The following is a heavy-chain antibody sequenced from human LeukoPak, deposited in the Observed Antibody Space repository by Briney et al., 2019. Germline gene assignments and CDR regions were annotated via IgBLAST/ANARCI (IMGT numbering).Heavy chain of an antibody. CDR3: ATPDVGSGWGLVY. CDR2: INPSGGST. Sequence: ASVNVSCKASGYTFTSYYMHWVRQAPRQGLEWMGIINPSGGSTSYAQKFQGRVTMTRDMSTSTVYMELSSLRSEDTAVYYCATPDVGSGWGLVYWGQGTLVTVSS. V-gene: IGHV1-46*01. D-gene: IGHD6-19*01. J-gene: IGHJ4*02. CDR1: GYTFTSYY.